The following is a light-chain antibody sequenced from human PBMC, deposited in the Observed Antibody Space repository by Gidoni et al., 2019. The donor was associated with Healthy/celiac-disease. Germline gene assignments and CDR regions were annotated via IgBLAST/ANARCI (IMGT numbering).Light chain of an antibody. J-gene: IGKJ3*01. CDR2: DAS. CDR1: QSVSSY. CDR3: QQRSNWPPGGA. Sequence: EIVLTQSPATLSLSPGERATLSCRASQSVSSYLAWYQQKPGQAPRLLIYDASNRATGIPARFSGSGSGTDFTLTISSLEPEDFAVYYCQQRSNWPPGGAFXSXTKVDIK. V-gene: IGKV3-11*01.